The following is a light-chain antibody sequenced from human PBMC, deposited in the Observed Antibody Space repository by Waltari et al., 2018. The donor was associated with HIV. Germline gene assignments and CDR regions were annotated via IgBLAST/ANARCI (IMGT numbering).Light chain of an antibody. V-gene: IGKV3-11*01. CDR3: RQRSSWPNT. CDR2: DAS. Sequence: IVLTQSPAILSLSPGERATLSCRASQSVDIYLAWYQQKPGQAPRLLIYDASTRATGIPARFSGSGSGTDFTLTITSLEPEDFAVYYCRQRSSWPNTFGQGTKLEIK. J-gene: IGKJ2*01. CDR1: QSVDIY.